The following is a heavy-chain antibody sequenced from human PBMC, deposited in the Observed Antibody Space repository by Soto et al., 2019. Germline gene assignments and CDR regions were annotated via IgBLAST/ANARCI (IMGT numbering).Heavy chain of an antibody. D-gene: IGHD3-10*01. J-gene: IGHJ4*02. V-gene: IGHV3-23*01. CDR1: GFTFSNYA. CDR3: ARLARFGVPYYSIY. Sequence: GGSLRLSCAASGFTFSNYAMSWVRQAPGKGLEWVSSISGSGGSTYYADSVKGRFTISRGNSKNTLYLQMNSLRAEDTAVYYCARLARFGVPYYSIYWGQGTLVTVSS. CDR2: ISGSGGST.